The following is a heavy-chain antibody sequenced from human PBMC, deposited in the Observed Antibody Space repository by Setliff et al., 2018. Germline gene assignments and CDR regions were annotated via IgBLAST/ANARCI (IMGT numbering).Heavy chain of an antibody. Sequence: ASVKVSCKAFGYTFTSYGINWVRQAPGQGLEWMGWINAYAQKFQGRVTMTIDTLTSTAYMELRSLRSDDTAVYYCARGPLDFVVTPAAAKFDYWGQGTLVTVSS. J-gene: IGHJ4*02. CDR1: GYTFTSYG. CDR2: INA. CDR3: ARGPLDFVVTPAAAKFDY. V-gene: IGHV1-18*01. D-gene: IGHD2-2*01.